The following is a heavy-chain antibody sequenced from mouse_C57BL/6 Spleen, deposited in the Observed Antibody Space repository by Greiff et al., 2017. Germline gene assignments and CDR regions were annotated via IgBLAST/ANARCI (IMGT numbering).Heavy chain of an antibody. V-gene: IGHV5-17*01. CDR2: ISSGSSTI. CDR3: ARLTGYYAMDY. CDR1: GFTFSDYG. D-gene: IGHD4-1*01. J-gene: IGHJ4*01. Sequence: EVQGVESGGGLVKPGGSLKLSCAASGFTFSDYGMHWVRQAPEKGLEWVAYISSGSSTIYYADTVKGRFTISRDNAKNTLFLQMTRLRSEDTAMYYCARLTGYYAMDYWGQGTSVTVSS.